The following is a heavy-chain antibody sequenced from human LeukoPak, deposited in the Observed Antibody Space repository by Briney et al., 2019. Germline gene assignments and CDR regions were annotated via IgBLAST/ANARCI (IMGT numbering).Heavy chain of an antibody. CDR2: IYYSGST. V-gene: IGHV4-39*01. D-gene: IGHD3-9*01. CDR3: VMHDILTDEGNAFDI. Sequence: SETLSLTCTVSGGSISSSSYYWGWIRQPPGKGLEWIGSIYYSGSTYYNPSLKSRVTISVDTSKNQFSLKLSSVTAADTAVYYCVMHDILTDEGNAFDIWGQGTMVTVSS. J-gene: IGHJ3*02. CDR1: GGSISSSSYY.